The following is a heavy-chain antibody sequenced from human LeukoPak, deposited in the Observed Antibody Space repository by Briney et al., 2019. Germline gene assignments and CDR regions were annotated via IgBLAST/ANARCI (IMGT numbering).Heavy chain of an antibody. CDR3: EREWFGESN. V-gene: IGHV3-30*04. J-gene: IGHJ4*02. CDR1: GFTFSSSN. Sequence: GGSLRLSYAPSGFTFSSSNVHWVRQSPVKGLEWVALISYDGTKTYYGESVKGRFTVSRDNSKNMLFLQMNSLSAEDTAIYYCEREWFGESNWGQGARVTVSS. D-gene: IGHD3-10*01. CDR2: ISYDGTKT.